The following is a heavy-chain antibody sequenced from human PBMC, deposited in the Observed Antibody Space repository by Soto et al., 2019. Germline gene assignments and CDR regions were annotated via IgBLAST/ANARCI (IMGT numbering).Heavy chain of an antibody. V-gene: IGHV1-8*01. CDR1: GYTFTSYD. Sequence: ASVKVSCKASGYTFTSYDINWVRQATGQGLEWMGWMNPNSGNTGYAQKFQGRVTMTRNTSISTAYMELSSLRSEDTAVYYCARAPGAMSWFDPWGQGTLVTVSS. D-gene: IGHD2-2*01. J-gene: IGHJ5*02. CDR3: ARAPGAMSWFDP. CDR2: MNPNSGNT.